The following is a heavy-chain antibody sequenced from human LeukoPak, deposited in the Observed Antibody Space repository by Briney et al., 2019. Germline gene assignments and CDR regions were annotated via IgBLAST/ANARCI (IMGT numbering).Heavy chain of an antibody. CDR3: ARRYCSSTSCTLDY. CDR2: ISSSGSTI. D-gene: IGHD2-2*01. CDR1: GXXXXXXX. J-gene: IGHJ4*02. V-gene: IGHV3-48*03. Sequence: GGSLRLSCAASGXXXXXXXXXXVXXXPXKXXEXVXYISSSGSTIYYADSVKGRFTISRDNAKNSLYLQMNSLRAEGTAVYYCARRYCSSTSCTLDYWGQGTLVTVSS.